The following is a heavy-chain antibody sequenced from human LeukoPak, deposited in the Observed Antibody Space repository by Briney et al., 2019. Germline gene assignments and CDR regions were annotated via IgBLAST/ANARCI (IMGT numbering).Heavy chain of an antibody. CDR2: INPNSGGT. D-gene: IGHD5-24*01. J-gene: IGHJ1*01. CDR3: ARDPRWLQGYFQH. V-gene: IGHV1-2*06. Sequence: ASVKVSCKASGYTFTGYYMHWVRQAPGQGLEWMGRINPNSGGTNYAQKFQGRVTMTRDTSISTAYMELSRLRSDDTAVYYCARDPRWLQGYFQHWGHGTLVTVSS. CDR1: GYTFTGYY.